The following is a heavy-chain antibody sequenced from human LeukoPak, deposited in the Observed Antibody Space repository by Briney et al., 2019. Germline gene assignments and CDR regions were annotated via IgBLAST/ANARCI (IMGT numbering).Heavy chain of an antibody. CDR3: ARGGGSGTYYYYMDV. Sequence: SETLFLTCTVSGGSISSSNYYWGWIRQPPGKGLEGLGNIYYSGNAYYKPSLKSRVPISVDTSKNQFSLKLSSVTAADTAVYYCARGGGSGTYYYYMDVWGKGTTVTISS. J-gene: IGHJ6*03. D-gene: IGHD6-19*01. CDR1: GGSISSSNYY. V-gene: IGHV4-39*07. CDR2: IYYSGNA.